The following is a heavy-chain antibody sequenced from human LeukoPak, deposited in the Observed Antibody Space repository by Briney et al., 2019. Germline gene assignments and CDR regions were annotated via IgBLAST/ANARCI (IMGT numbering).Heavy chain of an antibody. CDR3: ARPFSSGDSYPQPGFDD. J-gene: IGHJ4*02. V-gene: IGHV3-23*01. CDR1: GLTFSSYA. CDR2: ISASGTSA. D-gene: IGHD6-25*01. Sequence: GGSLRLSCAASGLTFSSYAMYWARQAPGKGLEWVSGISASGTSAYYADSVKGRFTISRDNSKNTLFLQMNSLRAEDTATYHCARPFSSGDSYPQPGFDDWGQGTLVTVSS.